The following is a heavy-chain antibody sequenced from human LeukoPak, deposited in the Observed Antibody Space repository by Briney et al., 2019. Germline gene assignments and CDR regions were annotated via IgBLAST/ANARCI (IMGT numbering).Heavy chain of an antibody. CDR2: IIPIFGTA. Sequence: GASVTVSCKASGGTFSSYAISWVRQAPGQGLEWMGGIIPIFGTANYAQKFQGRVTITADKSTSTAYMELSSLRSGDTAVYYCASLASSSWYDYFDYWGQGTLVTVSS. CDR3: ASLASSSWYDYFDY. J-gene: IGHJ4*02. D-gene: IGHD6-13*01. V-gene: IGHV1-69*06. CDR1: GGTFSSYA.